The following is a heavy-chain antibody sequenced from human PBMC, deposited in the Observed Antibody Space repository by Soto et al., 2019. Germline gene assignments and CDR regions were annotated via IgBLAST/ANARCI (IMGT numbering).Heavy chain of an antibody. CDR2: IYHSGST. V-gene: IGHV4-30-2*01. CDR1: GGSISSGGYS. D-gene: IGHD1-7*01. CDR3: AGTESGTFDP. Sequence: QLQLQESGSGLVKPSQTLSLTCAVSGGSISSGGYSWSWIRQPPGKGLAWIGYIYHSGSTYYHPSLKSGDTTSVDRSRNEFTLKMSSATAADTAVYYCAGTESGTFDPWGQGTLVTVSS. J-gene: IGHJ5*02.